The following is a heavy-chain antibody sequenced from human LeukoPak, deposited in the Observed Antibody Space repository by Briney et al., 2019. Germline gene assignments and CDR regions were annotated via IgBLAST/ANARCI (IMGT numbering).Heavy chain of an antibody. D-gene: IGHD3-10*01. Sequence: GGSLRLSCAASGFTFSSYWMSWVRQAPGKGLEWVANIKQDGSEKYYVDSVKGRFIISRDNAKNSLYLQMNSLRAEDTAVYYCARDLTMVRGVINDVDYWGQGTLVTVSS. CDR2: IKQDGSEK. V-gene: IGHV3-7*03. CDR1: GFTFSSYW. J-gene: IGHJ4*02. CDR3: ARDLTMVRGVINDVDY.